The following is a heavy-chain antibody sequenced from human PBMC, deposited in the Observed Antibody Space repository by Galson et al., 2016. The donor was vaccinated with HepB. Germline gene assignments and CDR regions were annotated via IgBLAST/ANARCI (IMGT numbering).Heavy chain of an antibody. Sequence: ETLSLTCTVSGGSVSSGSYYWSWIRQPPGKGLEWIGYIYYSGSTKYNPSLKSRVTISVDKSKNQFSLNLSSVTAADTAVYYCATLTYYYDSKAGAFDIWGQGTMVTVSS. CDR1: GGSVSSGSYY. D-gene: IGHD3-22*01. V-gene: IGHV4-61*01. J-gene: IGHJ3*02. CDR3: ATLTYYYDSKAGAFDI. CDR2: IYYSGST.